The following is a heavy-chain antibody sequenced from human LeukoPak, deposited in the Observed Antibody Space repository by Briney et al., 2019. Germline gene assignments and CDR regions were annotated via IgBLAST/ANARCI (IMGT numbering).Heavy chain of an antibody. J-gene: IGHJ3*02. CDR3: AIPSSSYHDAFDI. D-gene: IGHD6-13*01. CDR1: GYAFSRIT. V-gene: IGHV1-18*01. Sequence: ASVKVSCKASGYAFSRITISWVRQAPGQGLEWMGWISLYNGNTNYAQKFQGSVTMTRDTSTTTVSMELRSPRSDDTAVYYCAIPSSSYHDAFDIWGQGTMVTVSS. CDR2: ISLYNGNT.